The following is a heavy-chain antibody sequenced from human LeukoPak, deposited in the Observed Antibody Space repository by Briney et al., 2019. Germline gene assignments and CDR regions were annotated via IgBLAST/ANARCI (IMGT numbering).Heavy chain of an antibody. CDR3: ARVGRGEYYFDY. J-gene: IGHJ4*02. Sequence: ASVKVSCKASGYTFTGYYMHWVRQAPGQGLEWMGWINPNRGGTNYAQKFQGRVTMTRDTSISTAYMELSRLRSDDTAVYYCARVGRGEYYFDYWGQGTLVTVSS. D-gene: IGHD3-16*01. CDR2: INPNRGGT. CDR1: GYTFTGYY. V-gene: IGHV1-2*02.